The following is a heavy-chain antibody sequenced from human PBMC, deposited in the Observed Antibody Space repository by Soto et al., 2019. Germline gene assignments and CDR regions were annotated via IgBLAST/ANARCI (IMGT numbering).Heavy chain of an antibody. CDR1: GFTFTNAW. CDR2: IKSKSDGGTT. J-gene: IGHJ4*02. D-gene: IGHD3-22*01. Sequence: GGSLRLSCAASGFTFTNAWMNWVRQAPGKGLEWVGRIKSKSDGGTTDYAAPVKGRFTISRDDSENTLYLQMNSLKTEDTAVYYCTTAQTYYYDISGPDYWGQGTLVTVSS. CDR3: TTAQTYYYDISGPDY. V-gene: IGHV3-15*07.